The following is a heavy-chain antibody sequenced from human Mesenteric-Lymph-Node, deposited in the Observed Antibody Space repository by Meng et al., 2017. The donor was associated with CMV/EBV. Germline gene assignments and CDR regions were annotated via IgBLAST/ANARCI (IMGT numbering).Heavy chain of an antibody. J-gene: IGHJ4*02. V-gene: IGHV1-2*02. CDR3: ARVRYCGGDCSNFDY. CDR1: GYTFTDYY. D-gene: IGHD2-21*01. Sequence: ASVKVSCKASGYTFTDYYIHWVRQAPGQGPEWMGWINPKSGDTNYAQKFQGRVTMTGDTSTSAAYMELSRLRSDDTAVYYCARVRYCGGDCSNFDYWGQGTLVTVSS. CDR2: INPKSGDT.